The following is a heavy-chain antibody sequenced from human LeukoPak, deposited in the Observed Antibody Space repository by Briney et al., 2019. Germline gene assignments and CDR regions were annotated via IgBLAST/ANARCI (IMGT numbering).Heavy chain of an antibody. D-gene: IGHD3-3*01. V-gene: IGHV3-21*01. CDR2: ISSSSSDI. CDR1: GFTFSTHS. CDR3: ARVPGGLEWADFDY. Sequence: PGGSLRLSCAASGFTFSTHSMNWVRQAPGKGLEWVSCISSSSSDIKYADSVKGRFTISRDNAKNSLYLQLSSLRAEDTAVYYCARVPGGLEWADFDYWGQGTLVTVSS. J-gene: IGHJ4*02.